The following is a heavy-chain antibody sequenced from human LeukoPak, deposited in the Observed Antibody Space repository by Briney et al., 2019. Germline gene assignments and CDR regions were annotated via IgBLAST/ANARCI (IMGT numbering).Heavy chain of an antibody. D-gene: IGHD2-2*01. CDR1: GYSFTSFD. CDR2: INPNSGGT. V-gene: IGHV1-2*02. CDR3: ARDKTRRDIVVVPAVFY. Sequence: GASVKVSCKASGYSFTSFDINWVRQATGQGLEWMGWINPNSGGTNYAQKFQGRVTMTRDTSISTAYMELSRLRSDDTAVYYCARDKTRRDIVVVPAVFYWGQGTLVTVSS. J-gene: IGHJ4*02.